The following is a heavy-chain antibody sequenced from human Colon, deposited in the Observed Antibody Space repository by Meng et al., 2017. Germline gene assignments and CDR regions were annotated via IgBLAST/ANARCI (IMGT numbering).Heavy chain of an antibody. Sequence: GSLRLSCAASGFTFSDYYMSWIRQAPGKGLEWVSYISSSGSTIYYADSVKGRFTISRDNAKNSLYLQMNSLRAEDTAVYYCARINHSIAVAGTFRGYYFDYWGQGTLVTVSS. D-gene: IGHD6-19*01. CDR3: ARINHSIAVAGTFRGYYFDY. CDR1: GFTFSDYY. J-gene: IGHJ4*02. V-gene: IGHV3-11*04. CDR2: ISSSGSTI.